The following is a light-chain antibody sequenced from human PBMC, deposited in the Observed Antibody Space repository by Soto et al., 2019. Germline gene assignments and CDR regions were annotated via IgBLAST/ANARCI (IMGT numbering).Light chain of an antibody. Sequence: QSVLTQPASVSGSPGQSIAISCTGTSSDVGGFNYVSWYQQHPGKAPKLLIYDVTSRPSGVSDRFSGSKSANTASLTISGLQAEDEADYYCAPYTTSSTHVFGTGTKVTVL. CDR2: DVT. CDR1: SSDVGGFNY. CDR3: APYTTSSTHV. J-gene: IGLJ1*01. V-gene: IGLV2-14*03.